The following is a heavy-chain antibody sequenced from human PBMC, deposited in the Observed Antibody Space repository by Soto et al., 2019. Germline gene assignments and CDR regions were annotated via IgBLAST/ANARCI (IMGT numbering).Heavy chain of an antibody. Sequence: GGSLRLSCAVSGFTVSSNYMSWVRQAPGKGLEWVSVIYSGGSTYYADSVKGRFTISRDNSKNTPYLQMNSLRAEDTAVYYCATYGDYPIDYWGQGTLVTVSS. CDR1: GFTVSSNY. D-gene: IGHD4-17*01. J-gene: IGHJ4*02. CDR2: IYSGGST. V-gene: IGHV3-66*01. CDR3: ATYGDYPIDY.